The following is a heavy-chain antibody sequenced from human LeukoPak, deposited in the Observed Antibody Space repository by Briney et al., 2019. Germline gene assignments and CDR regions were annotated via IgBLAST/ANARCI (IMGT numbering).Heavy chain of an antibody. J-gene: IGHJ3*02. CDR2: IDQSGGRN. V-gene: IGHV3-7*05. Sequence: PGGSLRLSGAASGFTFSRFWMNWVRQAPGRGLEWVDNIDQSGGRNNYVDSVKGRFTISRDNAKNSLFLEMSSLRADDTAVYFCARDVEGGTFDIWGQGTTVTVSS. CDR1: GFTFSRFW. CDR3: ARDVEGGTFDI. D-gene: IGHD3-16*01.